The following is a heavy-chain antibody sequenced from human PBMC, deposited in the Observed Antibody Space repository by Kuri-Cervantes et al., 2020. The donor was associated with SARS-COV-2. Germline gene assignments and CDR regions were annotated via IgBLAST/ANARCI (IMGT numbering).Heavy chain of an antibody. Sequence: GESLKISCAASGFTFSSYAMHWVRQAPGKGLEWVAVISYDGGNKSYTDSVKGRFTISRDFSKNTLYLQLNSLRPEDTAVYYCASSPVAAPFGAFDIWGQGTMVTVSS. D-gene: IGHD6-19*01. J-gene: IGHJ3*02. CDR3: ASSPVAAPFGAFDI. CDR1: GFTFSSYA. CDR2: ISYDGGNK. V-gene: IGHV3-30-3*01.